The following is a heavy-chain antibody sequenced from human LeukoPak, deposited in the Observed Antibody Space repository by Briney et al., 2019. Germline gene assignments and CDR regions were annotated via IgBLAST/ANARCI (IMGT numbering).Heavy chain of an antibody. Sequence: GGPLSFSCAPPGFTFITNTINGAGQAPGKGLEWVSSISSSSSYIYYADSVKGRFTISRDNAKNSLYLQMNSLRAEDTAVYYCARDGNYFQHWGQGTLVTVSS. V-gene: IGHV3-21*01. CDR1: GFTFITNT. CDR3: ARDGNYFQH. D-gene: IGHD1-26*01. J-gene: IGHJ1*01. CDR2: ISSSSSYI.